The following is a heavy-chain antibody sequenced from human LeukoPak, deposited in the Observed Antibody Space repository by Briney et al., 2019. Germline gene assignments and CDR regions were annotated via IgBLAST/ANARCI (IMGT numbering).Heavy chain of an antibody. CDR3: ARAGRMIAAAGGSIDY. D-gene: IGHD6-13*01. CDR2: IYYSGST. Sequence: SETLSLTCTVSGGSISNYYWSWIRQPPGKGLEWIGYIYYSGSTNYNPSLKSRVTISVDTSKNQFSLKLSSVTAADTAVYYCARAGRMIAAAGGSIDYWGQGTLVTVSS. J-gene: IGHJ4*02. CDR1: GGSISNYY. V-gene: IGHV4-59*08.